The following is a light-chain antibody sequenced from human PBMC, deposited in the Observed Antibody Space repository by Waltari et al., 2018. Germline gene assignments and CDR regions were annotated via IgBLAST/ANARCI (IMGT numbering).Light chain of an antibody. J-gene: IGLJ1*01. V-gene: IGLV1-47*01. CDR1: TSNVGTNY. Sequence: SVLTQPPSVSGTPGQRVTISCSGSTSNVGTNYVFWYQLLPGAAPRLLIYKNHQSPSGVPARFSGSKSGTSASLAISGLRSEDEGDYYCAVWEGSLKVFGAGTKVTVL. CDR3: AVWEGSLKV. CDR2: KNH.